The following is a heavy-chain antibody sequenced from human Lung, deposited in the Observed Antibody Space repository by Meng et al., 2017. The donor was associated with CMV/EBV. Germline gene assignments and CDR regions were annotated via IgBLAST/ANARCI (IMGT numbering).Heavy chain of an antibody. Sequence: FSFVTSAMHWGDQAPGKRLECLAFIQDGVRFICYAGSMKGQVTFSRDNSKDTLYLQMNGLKPEDTTLYYCAKDPCRLMPDPINWYFDLWGRGTLVTVSS. CDR1: FSFVTSA. CDR2: IQDGVRFI. V-gene: IGHV3-30*02. J-gene: IGHJ2*01. D-gene: IGHD2-8*01. CDR3: AKDPCRLMPDPINWYFDL.